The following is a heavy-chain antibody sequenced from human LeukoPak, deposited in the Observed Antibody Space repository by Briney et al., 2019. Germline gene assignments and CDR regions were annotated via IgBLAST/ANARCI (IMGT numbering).Heavy chain of an antibody. J-gene: IGHJ6*03. Sequence: PGGSLRLSCAASGFTFSDYYMSWIRQAPGKGLEWVSYISSSGSTIYYADSVKGRFTISRDNAKNSLYLQMNSLRAEDTAVYYCARGPRDYYDFWSGYLSYYYYYYMDVWGKGTTVTVSS. D-gene: IGHD3-3*01. CDR1: GFTFSDYY. CDR2: ISSSGSTI. V-gene: IGHV3-11*01. CDR3: ARGPRDYYDFWSGYLSYYYYYYMDV.